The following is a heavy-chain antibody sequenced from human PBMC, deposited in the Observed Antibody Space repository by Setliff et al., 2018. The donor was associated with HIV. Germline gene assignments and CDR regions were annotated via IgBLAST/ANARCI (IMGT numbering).Heavy chain of an antibody. Sequence: SGPTLVNPTQTLTLTCTSSGFSLATSGMCVNWIRQPPGKALEWLARIDWDDDKYYNSSLKTRPTVSKDTSKNQVVLTMTNMDPVDTATYYCARVKKRLTIFGVVIEDYMDIWGKGTTVTVSS. CDR2: IDWDDDK. V-gene: IGHV2-70*11. CDR3: ARVKKRLTIFGVVIEDYMDI. CDR1: GFSLATSGMC. D-gene: IGHD3-3*01. J-gene: IGHJ6*03.